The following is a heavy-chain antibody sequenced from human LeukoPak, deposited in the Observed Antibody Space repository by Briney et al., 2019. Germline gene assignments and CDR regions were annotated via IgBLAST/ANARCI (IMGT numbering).Heavy chain of an antibody. CDR1: GFTFSSYA. J-gene: IGHJ3*01. CDR3: AKAPNSGGNCYDASDV. D-gene: IGHD2-15*01. CDR2: ISGSGATT. V-gene: IGHV3-23*01. Sequence: AGGSLRLSSAASGFTFSSYAMSWVRQAPGKGLEWVSAISGSGATTYYTDSAKGRFTISRDNSEITLYLQMDSLRAEDTAMYYCAKAPNSGGNCYDASDVWGQGTMVTVSS.